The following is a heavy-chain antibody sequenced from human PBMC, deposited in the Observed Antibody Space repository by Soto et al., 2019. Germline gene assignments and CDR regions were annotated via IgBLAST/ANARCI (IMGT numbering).Heavy chain of an antibody. CDR2: FDPEDGET. CDR3: ATSYYYDSSGRNSPFDY. D-gene: IGHD3-22*01. J-gene: IGHJ4*02. Sequence: GASVKVSCKVSGYTLTELSMHWVRQAPGKGLEWMGGFDPEDGETIYAQNFQGRVTMTGDSSTDTAYMELSSLRSEDTAVYYCATSYYYDSSGRNSPFDYWGQGTLVTVSS. CDR1: GYTLTELS. V-gene: IGHV1-24*01.